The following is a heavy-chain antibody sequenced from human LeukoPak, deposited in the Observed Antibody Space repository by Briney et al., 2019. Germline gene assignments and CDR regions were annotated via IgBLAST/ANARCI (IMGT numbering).Heavy chain of an antibody. D-gene: IGHD6-6*01. CDR1: GFTFSSYA. CDR2: ISGSGGST. V-gene: IGHV3-23*01. J-gene: IGHJ4*02. Sequence: GGSLRLSCAASGFTFSSYAMSWVRQAPGKGLEWVSAISGSGGSTYYVDSVRGRFTISRDNSKNTLYLQMNSLRAEDTAVYYCAKAQYSSSSRGDYWGQGTLVTVSS. CDR3: AKAQYSSSSRGDY.